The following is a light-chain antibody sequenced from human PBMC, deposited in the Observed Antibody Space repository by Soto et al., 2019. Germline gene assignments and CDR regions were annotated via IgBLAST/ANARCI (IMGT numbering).Light chain of an antibody. CDR3: QQRSNWPPVIT. V-gene: IGKV3-11*01. Sequence: IVLPQSPATLSLSPGERATLSCRASQSFSSYLAWYQQKPGQAPRLLIYDASKRATGIPARFSGRGSGTDFTLTISSLEPEDFAVYYCQQRSNWPPVITFGQGTRLEIK. CDR2: DAS. CDR1: QSFSSY. J-gene: IGKJ5*01.